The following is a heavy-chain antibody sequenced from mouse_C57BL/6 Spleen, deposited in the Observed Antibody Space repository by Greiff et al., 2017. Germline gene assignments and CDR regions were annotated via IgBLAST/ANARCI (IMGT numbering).Heavy chain of an antibody. CDR3: AREGRLLLSFAY. V-gene: IGHV3-6*01. J-gene: IGHJ2*01. D-gene: IGHD1-1*01. Sequence: ESGPGLVKPSQSLSLTCSVTGYSITSGDYRNWIRQFPGNQLEWMVYISFGGNNNYNPSLKNQVTLTRDTSKNQFFLKLHSVTTEDTATYYCAREGRLLLSFAYWGQGTPLTVSS. CDR2: ISFGGNN. CDR1: GYSITSGDY.